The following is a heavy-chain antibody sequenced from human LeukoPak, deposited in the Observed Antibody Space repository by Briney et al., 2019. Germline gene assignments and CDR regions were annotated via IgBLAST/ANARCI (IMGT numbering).Heavy chain of an antibody. CDR2: IYISGST. J-gene: IGHJ4*02. Sequence: SETLSLTCTVSGGSINGYYGSWIRQPPGKGLEWIGRIYISGSTNYNPSLKSRVTISVDTSKKQFSLKLSSVTAADTAVYYCAREREGPYGYLDYWGQGTLVTVSS. CDR1: GGSINGYY. CDR3: AREREGPYGYLDY. V-gene: IGHV4-4*07. D-gene: IGHD4-17*01.